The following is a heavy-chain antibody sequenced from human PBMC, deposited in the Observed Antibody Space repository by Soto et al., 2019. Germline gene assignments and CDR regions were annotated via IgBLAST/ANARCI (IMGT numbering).Heavy chain of an antibody. V-gene: IGHV1-3*01. D-gene: IGHD6-13*01. CDR2: INAGNGNT. CDR3: ARAIVTGGQQLFFWFDP. J-gene: IGHJ5*02. CDR1: GYTFTSYA. Sequence: ASVKVSCKASGYTFTSYAMHWVRQAPGQRLEWMGWINAGNGNTKYSQKFQGRVTITRDTSASTAYMELSSLRSEDKAVYYCARAIVTGGQQLFFWFDPWGQGTLVTVS.